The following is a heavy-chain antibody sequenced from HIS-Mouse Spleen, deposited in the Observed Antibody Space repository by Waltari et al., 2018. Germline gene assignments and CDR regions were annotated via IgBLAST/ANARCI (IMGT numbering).Heavy chain of an antibody. CDR2: ISYDGSNK. CDR1: GFTFSSYG. D-gene: IGHD6-19*01. V-gene: IGHV3-30*18. J-gene: IGHJ4*02. CDR3: AKASSGWLDY. Sequence: QVQLVESGGGVVQPGRSLRLSCAASGFTFSSYGMHWLRQAPGKGLEWVAVISYDGSNKYYADSVKGRFSISRDNSKNTLYLQMNSLRAEDTAVYYCAKASSGWLDYWGQGTLVTVSS.